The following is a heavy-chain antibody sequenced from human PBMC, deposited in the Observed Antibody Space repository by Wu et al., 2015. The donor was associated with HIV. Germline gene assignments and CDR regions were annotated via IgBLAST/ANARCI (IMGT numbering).Heavy chain of an antibody. CDR1: GYNFISYG. J-gene: IGHJ6*03. V-gene: IGHV1-18*01. Sequence: QVQLVQSGAEVKKPGASVKVSCKASGYNFISYGISWVRQAPGQGLEWMGWISAYNGNTNYAQKLQGRVTMTTDTSTSTAYMELRSLRSDDTAVYYCARGPHYYGSGSQDLYYMDVVGQTGPRSPSP. CDR2: ISAYNGNT. CDR3: ARGPHYYGSGSQDLYYMDV. D-gene: IGHD3-10*01.